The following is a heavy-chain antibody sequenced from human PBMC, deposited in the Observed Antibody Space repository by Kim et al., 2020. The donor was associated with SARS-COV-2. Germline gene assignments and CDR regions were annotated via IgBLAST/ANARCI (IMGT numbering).Heavy chain of an antibody. J-gene: IGHJ6*03. Sequence: YAQKFQGRVTRTRDTSISTAYMELSRLRSDDTAVYYCARDVGATGYYYMDVWGKGTTVTVSS. V-gene: IGHV1-2*02. CDR3: ARDVGATGYYYMDV. D-gene: IGHD1-26*01.